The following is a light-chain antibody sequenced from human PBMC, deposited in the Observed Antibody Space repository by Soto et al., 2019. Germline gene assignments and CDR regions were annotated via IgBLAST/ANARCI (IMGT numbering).Light chain of an antibody. J-gene: IGKJ2*01. Sequence: DIQMSQSPSSLSASVGDRVTITCRASQSISSYLNWYQQKPGKAPKLLIYAASSLQSGVPSRFSGGGSETEFTLTISSLQPDDFASYHCQQYNIYPYTFGQGTKVDIK. V-gene: IGKV1-39*01. CDR3: QQYNIYPYT. CDR1: QSISSY. CDR2: AAS.